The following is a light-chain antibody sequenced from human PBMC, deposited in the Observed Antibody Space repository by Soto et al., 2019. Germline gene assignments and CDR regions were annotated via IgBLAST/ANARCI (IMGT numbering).Light chain of an antibody. J-gene: IGLJ1*01. V-gene: IGLV1-44*01. CDR3: AAWDDSLNGYV. Sequence: QSVLTQPPSAYGTPGQRVTISCSGSSSNIGSNTVNWYQQLPGTAPKLLIYSNNQRPSGVPDRFSGYKSGTSASLAISGLQSEDEADYYCAAWDDSLNGYVFGTGTKLTVL. CDR1: SSNIGSNT. CDR2: SNN.